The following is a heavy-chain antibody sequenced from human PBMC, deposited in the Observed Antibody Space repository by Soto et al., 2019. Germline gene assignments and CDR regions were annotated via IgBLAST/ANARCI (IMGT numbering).Heavy chain of an antibody. Sequence: PSETLSLTCTVSGGSISSYYWSWIRQPPGKGLEWIGYIYYSGSTNYNPSLKSRVTISVDTSKNQFSLKLSSVTAADTAVYYCVRGSSWFGELFSADYYYMDVWGKGTTVTVSS. D-gene: IGHD3-10*01. CDR3: VRGSSWFGELFSADYYYMDV. CDR1: GGSISSYY. J-gene: IGHJ6*03. V-gene: IGHV4-59*01. CDR2: IYYSGST.